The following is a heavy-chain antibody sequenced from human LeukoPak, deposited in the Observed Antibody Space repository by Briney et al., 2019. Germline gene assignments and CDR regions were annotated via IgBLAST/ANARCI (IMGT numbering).Heavy chain of an antibody. Sequence: PGGSLRLSCVASGFTFSDYYLTWIRQAPGKGLEWVSYISRDATIIYYSDSVKGRFTISRDNAKNSVYLQMNSLRVEDTAIYYCARELSGSYGTLFDPWGQGTLVTVSS. CDR3: ARELSGSYGTLFDP. J-gene: IGHJ5*02. D-gene: IGHD1-26*01. V-gene: IGHV3-11*01. CDR2: ISRDATII. CDR1: GFTFSDYY.